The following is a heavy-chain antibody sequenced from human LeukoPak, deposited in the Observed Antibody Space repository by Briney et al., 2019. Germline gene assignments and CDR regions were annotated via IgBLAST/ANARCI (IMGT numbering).Heavy chain of an antibody. CDR2: IFYSGST. V-gene: IGHV4-31*03. J-gene: IGHJ5*02. CDR1: GDSISRGGYY. CDR3: ARDLRGIRGVGSNWFDP. Sequence: SQTLSLTCSVSGDSISRGGYYWSWLRQHPGTGLEWIGYIFYSGSTYYNPSLKSRLNISVDTSKNQFSLMLTSVTAADTAVYYCARDLRGIRGVGSNWFDPWGQGTLVTVSS. D-gene: IGHD3-10*01.